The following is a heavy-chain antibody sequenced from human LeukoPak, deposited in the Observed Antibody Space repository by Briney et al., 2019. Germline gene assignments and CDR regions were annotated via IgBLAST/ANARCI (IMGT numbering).Heavy chain of an antibody. D-gene: IGHD6-13*01. CDR1: GFTFSSYS. CDR2: ISSSSSYI. Sequence: GGSLRLSCAASGFTFSSYSMNWVRQAPGKGLEWVSSISSSSSYIYYADSVKGRFTISRDNAKNSLYLQMNSLRAEDTAVYYCAKGIAAAGTPYYYYYYGMDVWGQGTTVTVSS. J-gene: IGHJ6*02. V-gene: IGHV3-21*04. CDR3: AKGIAAAGTPYYYYYYGMDV.